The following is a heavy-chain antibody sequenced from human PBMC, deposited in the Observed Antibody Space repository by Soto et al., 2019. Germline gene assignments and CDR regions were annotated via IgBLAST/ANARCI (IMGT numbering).Heavy chain of an antibody. J-gene: IGHJ4*02. CDR2: IHHTEST. CDR3: VRGVYCGGNCYSGTDY. D-gene: IGHD2-21*02. CDR1: GGSVSIGDYF. Sequence: NPSETLSLTCTVSGGSVSIGDYFWTCMRQPPGKGLEWIGYIHHTESTYYNPSLKSRLTISSDTSKNQFSLDLRSVTGADTAVYYCVRGVYCGGNCYSGTDYWGRGTQVTVSA. V-gene: IGHV4-30-4*01.